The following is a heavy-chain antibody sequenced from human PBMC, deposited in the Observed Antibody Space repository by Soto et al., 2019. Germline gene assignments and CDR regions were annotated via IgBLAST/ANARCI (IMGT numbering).Heavy chain of an antibody. CDR2: IYYSGSP. V-gene: IGHV4-30-4*01. Sequence: SETLSLTCTVSGGSISSGDYYWSWIRQPPGKGLEWIGYIYYSGSPYYNPSLKSRVTISVDTSKNQFSLKLSSVTAADTAVYYCASLLRFFEWSPGIYDYWGQGTLVTVSS. CDR1: GGSISSGDYY. J-gene: IGHJ4*02. CDR3: ASLLRFFEWSPGIYDY. D-gene: IGHD3-3*01.